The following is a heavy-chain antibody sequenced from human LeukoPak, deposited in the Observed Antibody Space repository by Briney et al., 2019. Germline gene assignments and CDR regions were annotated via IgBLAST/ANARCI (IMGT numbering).Heavy chain of an antibody. J-gene: IGHJ4*02. CDR2: ISSSSSYI. V-gene: IGHV3-21*04. CDR1: GFTFSSYS. CDR3: ARDCGDDQLGDCYPLSPDY. Sequence: GGSLRLSCAASGFTFSSYSMNWVRQAPGKGLEWVSSISSSSSYIYYADSVKGRFTISRDNAKNSLYLQMNSLRSDDTAVYYCARDCGDDQLGDCYPLSPDYWGQGTLVTVSS. D-gene: IGHD2-21*02.